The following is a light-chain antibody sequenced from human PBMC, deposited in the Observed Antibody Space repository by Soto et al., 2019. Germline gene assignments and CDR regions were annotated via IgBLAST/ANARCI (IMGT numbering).Light chain of an antibody. V-gene: IGKV1-5*01. CDR2: DAS. J-gene: IGKJ2*01. Sequence: DIQMTQSPSTLSASVGDRVTITCRASQTISSSLAWYQHKPGKAPKLLLFDASTLHTGVPSRFSGGGFGTEFTLTITGLQPDDFATYYCQQHNDYTAVTFGQGTKLEIK. CDR1: QTISSS. CDR3: QQHNDYTAVT.